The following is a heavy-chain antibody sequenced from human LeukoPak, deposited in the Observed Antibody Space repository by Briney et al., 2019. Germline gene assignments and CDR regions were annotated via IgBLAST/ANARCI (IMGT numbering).Heavy chain of an antibody. CDR1: GGSISSGSYY. D-gene: IGHD3-10*01. J-gene: IGHJ4*02. Sequence: PSETLSLTCTVSGGSISSGSYYWSWIRQPAGKGLEWIGRIYTSGSTNYNPSLKSRVTISVDTSKNQFSLKLSSVTAAGTAVYYCARVPGDWGQGTLVTVSS. CDR2: IYTSGST. CDR3: ARVPGD. V-gene: IGHV4-61*02.